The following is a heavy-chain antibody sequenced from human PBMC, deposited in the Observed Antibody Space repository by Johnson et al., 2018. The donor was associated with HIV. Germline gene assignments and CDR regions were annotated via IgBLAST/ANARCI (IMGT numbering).Heavy chain of an antibody. V-gene: IGHV3-48*04. CDR1: GFTVSSNY. J-gene: IGHJ3*02. CDR2: ISSSGTAI. Sequence: EVQLVESGGGLVQPGGSLRLSCAASGFTVSSNYMNWVRQAPGKGLEWISYISSSGTAIYYADSVKGRFTISRDNAKNSLSLQMNSLRAEDTAVYYCARDRGGVAAAKGDHDAFDIWGQGTMVTVSS. D-gene: IGHD6-13*01. CDR3: ARDRGGVAAAKGDHDAFDI.